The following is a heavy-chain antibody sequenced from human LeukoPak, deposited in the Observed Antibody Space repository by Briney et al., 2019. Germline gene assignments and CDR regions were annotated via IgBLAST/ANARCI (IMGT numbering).Heavy chain of an antibody. CDR1: GFTFSSYG. V-gene: IGHV3-30*02. CDR3: AKGAHYYYDSSGYYPFDY. CDR2: IRYDGSNK. Sequence: PGGSLRLSCAASGFTFSSYGMHWVRQAPGKGLEWVAFIRYDGSNKYYADSVKGRFTISRDNSKNTLYLQMNSLRAEDTAVYYCAKGAHYYYDSSGYYPFDYWGQGTLVTVSS. D-gene: IGHD3-22*01. J-gene: IGHJ4*02.